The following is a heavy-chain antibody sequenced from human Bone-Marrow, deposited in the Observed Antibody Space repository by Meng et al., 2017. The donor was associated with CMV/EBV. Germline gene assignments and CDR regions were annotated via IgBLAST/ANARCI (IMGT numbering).Heavy chain of an antibody. CDR1: GFTFSSYS. J-gene: IGHJ4*02. CDR3: ARICVTGAACYHFDY. V-gene: IGHV3-21*01. CDR2: ISSSSSYI. Sequence: GGSLRLSCAASGFTFSSYSMNWVRQAPGKGLEWVSSISSSSSYIYYADSVKGRFTISRDNAKNSLDLQMNSLRVDDTAVYYCARICVTGAACYHFDYWGQGTLVTVSS. D-gene: IGHD1-14*01.